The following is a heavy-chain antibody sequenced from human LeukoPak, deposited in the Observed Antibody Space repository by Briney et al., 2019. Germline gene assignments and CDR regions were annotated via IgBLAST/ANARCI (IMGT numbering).Heavy chain of an antibody. CDR1: GYTFTSYA. D-gene: IGHD6-13*01. J-gene: IGHJ4*02. CDR3: ARASSLKIAAAGDY. V-gene: IGHV7-4-1*02. Sequence: GASVKVSCKASGYTFTSYAMNWVRQAPGQGLEWMGWINTNTGNPTYAQGFTGRFVFSLDTSVSTAYLQISSLKAEDTTVYYCARASSLKIAAAGDYWGQGTLVTVSS. CDR2: INTNTGNP.